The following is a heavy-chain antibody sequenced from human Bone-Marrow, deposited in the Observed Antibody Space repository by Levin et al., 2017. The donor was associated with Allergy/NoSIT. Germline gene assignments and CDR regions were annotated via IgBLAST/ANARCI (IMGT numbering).Heavy chain of an antibody. V-gene: IGHV3-23*01. Sequence: GGSLRLSCEASGFTFTGFSMSWVRQAPGKGLEWVSAIGNGGSPTYYADSVKGRFTISRDNSRNTLSLQMNSLRVEDTAVYYCVRDGGSCSGGTCYWGQGTLVTVSS. CDR2: IGNGGSPT. J-gene: IGHJ4*02. CDR1: GFTFTGFS. CDR3: VRDGGSCSGGTCY. D-gene: IGHD2-15*01.